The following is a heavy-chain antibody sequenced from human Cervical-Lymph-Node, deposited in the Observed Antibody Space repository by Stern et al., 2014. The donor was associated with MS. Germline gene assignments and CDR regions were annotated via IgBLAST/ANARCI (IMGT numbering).Heavy chain of an antibody. J-gene: IGHJ6*02. CDR3: ARVPARTYYYYYGMDV. D-gene: IGHD6-6*01. V-gene: IGHV1-3*01. CDR2: INAGNGNT. Sequence: QVQLMQSGAEVKKPGASVKVSCKASGYTFTSYAMHWVRQAPGQRLEWMGWINAGNGNTKYSQKFQGRVTITRDTSASTAYMELSSLRSEDTAVYYCARVPARTYYYYYGMDVWGQGTTVTVSS. CDR1: GYTFTSYA.